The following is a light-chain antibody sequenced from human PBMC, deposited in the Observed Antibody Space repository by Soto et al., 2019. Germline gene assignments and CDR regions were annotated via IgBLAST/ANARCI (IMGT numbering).Light chain of an antibody. J-gene: IGKJ2*02. V-gene: IGKV3-15*01. CDR1: QSVSTN. CDR3: QQYNAWPSRT. Sequence: IVLTQSPAALSVPPGERATLSCRASQSVSTNLAWYQQKPGQPPRLLIYGASTRATGVPARFSGSGSGTEFTLTISSMQSEDVAVYYCQQYNAWPSRTFGQGTK. CDR2: GAS.